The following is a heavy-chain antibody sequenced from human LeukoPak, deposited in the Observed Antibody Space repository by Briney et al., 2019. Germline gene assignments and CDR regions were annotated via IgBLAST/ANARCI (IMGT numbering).Heavy chain of an antibody. J-gene: IGHJ4*02. CDR1: GFTFGDYA. Sequence: PGGSLRLSCTASGFTFGDYAMSWVRQAPGKGLEWVGFIRSKAYGGTTEYAASVEGRFTISRDDSKSIAYLQMNSLKTEDTAVYYYTRVGSYYGDYWGQGTLVTVSS. CDR3: TRVGSYYGDY. D-gene: IGHD1-26*01. V-gene: IGHV3-49*04. CDR2: IRSKAYGGTT.